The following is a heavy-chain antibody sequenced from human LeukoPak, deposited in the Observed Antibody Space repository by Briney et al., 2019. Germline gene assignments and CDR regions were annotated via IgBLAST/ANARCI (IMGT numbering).Heavy chain of an antibody. CDR2: SSDGGST. V-gene: IGHV4-59*12. Sequence: SEALSLTCTVSGGSISGYYWSWIRQPPGKGLEWLGYSSDGGSTNYNPSLKSRVTISVDKSKNQFSLKLSSVTAADTAVYYCARDAHRCSSTSCPNWFDPWGQGTLVTVSS. J-gene: IGHJ5*02. CDR1: GGSISGYY. CDR3: ARDAHRCSSTSCPNWFDP. D-gene: IGHD2-2*01.